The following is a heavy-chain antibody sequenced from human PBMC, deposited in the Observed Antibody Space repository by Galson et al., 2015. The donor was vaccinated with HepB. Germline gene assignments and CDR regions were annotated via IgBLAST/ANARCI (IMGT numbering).Heavy chain of an antibody. V-gene: IGHV3-11*05. J-gene: IGHJ4*02. CDR3: ARDDHSSSYYYFDS. CDR1: GFTFSDYY. CDR2: INHGSTYT. D-gene: IGHD6-13*01. Sequence: SLRLSCAASGFTFSDYYMGWIRQAPGKGLEWISYINHGSTYTKYADSVQGRFTISRDNAKNSLYLQMNNLRAEDTAVYYCARDDHSSSYYYFDSWGQGTLVTVSS.